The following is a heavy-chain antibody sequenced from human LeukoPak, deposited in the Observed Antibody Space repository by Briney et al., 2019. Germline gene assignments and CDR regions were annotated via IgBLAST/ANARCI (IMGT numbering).Heavy chain of an antibody. D-gene: IGHD3-22*01. CDR1: GYTFTSYA. CDR3: ARDQYLGYYYDSSGYSY. V-gene: IGHV7-4-1*02. J-gene: IGHJ4*02. CDR2: INTNTGNP. Sequence: ASVKVSCKASGYTFTSYAMNWVRQAPGQGLEWMGWINTNTGNPTYAQGFTGRFVFSLDTSVSTAYLQISSLKAEDTAVYYCARDQYLGYYYDSSGYSYWGQGTLVTVSS.